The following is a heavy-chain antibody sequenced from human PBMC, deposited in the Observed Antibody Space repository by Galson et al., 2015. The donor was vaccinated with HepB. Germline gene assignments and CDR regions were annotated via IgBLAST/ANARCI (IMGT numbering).Heavy chain of an antibody. J-gene: IGHJ4*02. D-gene: IGHD3-22*01. CDR3: ARSDGSGYSGELDY. CDR2: IYPGDSDT. Sequence: QSGAEVKKPGESLKISCKTSGYSFPDFWIAWVRQMPGKGLESMGIIYPGDSDTRYSPSFQGQVTISVDKSISTAYLQWSSLEASDTAIYYCARSDGSGYSGELDYWGQGTLVTVSS. V-gene: IGHV5-51*01. CDR1: GYSFPDFW.